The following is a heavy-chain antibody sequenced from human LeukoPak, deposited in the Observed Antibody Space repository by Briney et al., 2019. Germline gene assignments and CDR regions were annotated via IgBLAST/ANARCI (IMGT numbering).Heavy chain of an antibody. CDR3: ARDPNGDCIGAFEF. V-gene: IGHV3-23*01. Sequence: GGSLRLSCAASGFTFSNYAVMWVRQAPGQGLEWVSAITSGGAPRYADSVKGRFTISRDNSKNTLYLQMNSLRAEDTAQYFRARDPNGDCIGAFEFWGRGTVVTVSS. J-gene: IGHJ3*01. D-gene: IGHD2-21*02. CDR2: ITSGGAP. CDR1: GFTFSNYA.